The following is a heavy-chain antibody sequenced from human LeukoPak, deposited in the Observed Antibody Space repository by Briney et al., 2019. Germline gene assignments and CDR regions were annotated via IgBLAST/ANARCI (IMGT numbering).Heavy chain of an antibody. CDR3: ARAGYGDPHFDF. D-gene: IGHD4-17*01. Sequence: SQTLSLTCTVSGGSISSGGYYWSWIRQHPGKGLEWIGYIYYNGNTYYHPSLKSRVTLSVDTSKNQFSLKLSSVTAADTAVYYCARAGYGDPHFDFWGQGTLVTVSS. J-gene: IGHJ4*02. CDR1: GGSISSGGYY. V-gene: IGHV4-31*03. CDR2: IYYNGNT.